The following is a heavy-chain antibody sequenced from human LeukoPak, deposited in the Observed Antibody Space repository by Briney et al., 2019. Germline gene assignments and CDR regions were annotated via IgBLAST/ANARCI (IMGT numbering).Heavy chain of an antibody. CDR3: ARDPAIYYESDYYFDN. CDR2: INPNSGGT. Sequence: ASVKVSCRASGYTFTGYYMHWVRQAPGQGLEWMGWINPNSGGTNYAQKFQGRVTMTRDTSTTTAYMELTSLRSDDTAVYYCARDPAIYYESDYYFDNWGQGTLVTVSS. J-gene: IGHJ4*02. V-gene: IGHV1-2*02. CDR1: GYTFTGYY. D-gene: IGHD3-22*01.